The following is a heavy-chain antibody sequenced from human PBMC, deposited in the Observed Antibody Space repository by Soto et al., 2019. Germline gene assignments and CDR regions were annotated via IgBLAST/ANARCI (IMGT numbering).Heavy chain of an antibody. V-gene: IGHV3-23*01. J-gene: IGHJ4*02. Sequence: EVQLLDSGGGLVQPGGSLRLSCAASGFTFNNYAMTWFRQAPGKGLEWVSAFSRGGDTTSYADSVKGRFTVSRDGSKNTLYLQMSSLRAEDTALYYCAKGRGGSGSLTPRVDFWGQGTLVTVSS. CDR3: AKGRGGSGSLTPRVDF. D-gene: IGHD3-10*01. CDR2: FSRGGDTT. CDR1: GFTFNNYA.